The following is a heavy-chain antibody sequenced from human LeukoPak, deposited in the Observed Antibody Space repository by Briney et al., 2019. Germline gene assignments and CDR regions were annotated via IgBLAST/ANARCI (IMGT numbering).Heavy chain of an antibody. CDR3: AREIFNGFDI. CDR1: GFTFRSYA. J-gene: IGHJ3*02. V-gene: IGHV3-30-3*01. CDR2: ISNDGSNK. Sequence: PGRSLRLSCAGSGFTFRSYAMHWVRQAPGKGLEWVAVISNDGSNKDYGDSVKGRFTISRDNSKNTLFLQMNSLRAEDTAVYYCAREIFNGFDIWGQGTMVTVSS.